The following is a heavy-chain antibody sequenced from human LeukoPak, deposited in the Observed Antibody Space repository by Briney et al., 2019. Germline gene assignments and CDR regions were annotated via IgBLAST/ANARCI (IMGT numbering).Heavy chain of an antibody. D-gene: IGHD5-12*01. Sequence: GGSLRLSCAASGFTFSSYGMHWVRQAPGKGLEWVAVISYDGSNKYYADSVKGRFTISRDNSKNTLYLQMNSLRAEDTAVYYCAKSGQYSGYEHYYYGMDVWGQGTTVTVSS. CDR2: ISYDGSNK. CDR1: GFTFSSYG. V-gene: IGHV3-30*18. J-gene: IGHJ6*02. CDR3: AKSGQYSGYEHYYYGMDV.